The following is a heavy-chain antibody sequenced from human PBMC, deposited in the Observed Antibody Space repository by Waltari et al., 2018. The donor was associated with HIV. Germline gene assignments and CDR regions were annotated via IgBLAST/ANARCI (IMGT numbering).Heavy chain of an antibody. V-gene: IGHV3-30-3*01. CDR2: ISFDGSNK. CDR3: VRDRSLKT. J-gene: IGHJ5*02. CDR1: GFTFSKYA. D-gene: IGHD3-16*02. Sequence: QVQLVESGGGVVQPGRSLRLFCAASGFTFSKYAMHWVRQAPGKGLEWVAVISFDGSNKYYADSVKGQLTISRDNSKNTLHVQMNSLRAEDTAVYYCVRDRSLKTWGQGTLVTVSS.